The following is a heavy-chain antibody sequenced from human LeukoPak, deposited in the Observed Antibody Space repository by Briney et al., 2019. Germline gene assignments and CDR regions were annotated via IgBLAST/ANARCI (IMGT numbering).Heavy chain of an antibody. D-gene: IGHD1-26*01. CDR2: INAGNGNT. Sequence: ASVKVSCKASGNTFTSYAMHWVRQAPGQRLQWMGWINAGNGNTKYSQKFQGRVTITRDTSASTAYMELSSLRSEDTAVYYCARASGVGGWFDPWGQGTLVTVSS. CDR1: GNTFTSYA. CDR3: ARASGVGGWFDP. V-gene: IGHV1-3*01. J-gene: IGHJ5*02.